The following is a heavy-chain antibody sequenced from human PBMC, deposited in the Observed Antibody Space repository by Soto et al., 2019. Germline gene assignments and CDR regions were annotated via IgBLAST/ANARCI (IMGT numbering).Heavy chain of an antibody. CDR1: GYTFTSYD. J-gene: IGHJ4*02. Sequence: GASVKVSCKASGYTFTSYDINWVRQATGQGLEWMGWMNPNSGNTGYAQKFQGRVTMTRNTSISTAYMELSGLRSEDTAVYYCARVVGGMITFGGVIVIPYFDYWGPGTLVTVSS. V-gene: IGHV1-8*01. D-gene: IGHD3-16*02. CDR2: MNPNSGNT. CDR3: ARVVGGMITFGGVIVIPYFDY.